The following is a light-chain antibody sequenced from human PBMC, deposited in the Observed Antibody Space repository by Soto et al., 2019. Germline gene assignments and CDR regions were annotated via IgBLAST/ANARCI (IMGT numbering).Light chain of an antibody. Sequence: SGCGFGGSAVPISCKGTSSDVGGYNYVSWYQQHPGKAPKLMIYEVSNRPSGVSNRFSGSKSGNTACLTISGLQAEDDADYYCSSYTSSSSNVFGTGTKVTVL. CDR1: SSDVGGYNY. V-gene: IGLV2-14*01. CDR2: EVS. CDR3: SSYTSSSSNV. J-gene: IGLJ1*01.